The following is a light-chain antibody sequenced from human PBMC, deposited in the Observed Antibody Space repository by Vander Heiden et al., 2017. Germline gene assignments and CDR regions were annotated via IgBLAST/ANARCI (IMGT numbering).Light chain of an antibody. CDR1: QSVSSN. CDR2: GAS. V-gene: IGKV3-15*01. J-gene: IGKJ1*01. Sequence: EIVMTQSPGTMSVSPGERATLSCRASQSVSSNLAWYQQKPGQAPSLLIYGASTRATGIPARFSGSGSGTEFTLTISSLQSEDFAVYYCQQYDNWWTFGQGTKVEVK. CDR3: QQYDNWWT.